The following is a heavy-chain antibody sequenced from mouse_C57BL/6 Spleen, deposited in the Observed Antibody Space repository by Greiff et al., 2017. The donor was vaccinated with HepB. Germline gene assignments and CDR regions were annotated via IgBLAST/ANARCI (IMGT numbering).Heavy chain of an antibody. Sequence: VQLQQSGAELVRPGASVTLSCKASGYTFTDYEMHWVKQTPVHGLEWIGANDPETGGTAYNQKFKGKAILTADKSSSTAYMELRSLTSEDSAVYYCTRSGYSNYGYFDVWGTGTTVTVSS. CDR1: GYTFTDYE. V-gene: IGHV1-15*01. CDR3: TRSGYSNYGYFDV. CDR2: NDPETGGT. J-gene: IGHJ1*03. D-gene: IGHD2-5*01.